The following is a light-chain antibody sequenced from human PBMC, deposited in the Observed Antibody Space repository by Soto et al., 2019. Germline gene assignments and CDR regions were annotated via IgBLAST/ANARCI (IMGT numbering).Light chain of an antibody. CDR2: EDN. CDR1: NSDVGGYDF. V-gene: IGLV2-23*01. J-gene: IGLJ1*01. Sequence: QSALTQPASVSGSPGQSITISCIGTNSDVGGYDFVSWYQQHPGKPPKLLIYEDNERPSGVSNRFSASKSGNTASLTISGLQAEDEADYYCCSYAGTPVFYAFGTGTKVTVL. CDR3: CSYAGTPVFYA.